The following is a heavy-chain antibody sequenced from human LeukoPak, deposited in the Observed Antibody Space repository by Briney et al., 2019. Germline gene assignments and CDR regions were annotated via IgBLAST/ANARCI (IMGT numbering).Heavy chain of an antibody. CDR1: GGSISSGGYS. CDR3: ARTSYSGYVGY. Sequence: SETLSLTCAVSGGSISSGGYSWSWIRQPPGKGLEWIGYIYYSGSTYYNPSLKSRVTISVDTSKNQFSLKLSSVTAADTAVYYCARTSYSGYVGYWGQGTLVTVSS. CDR2: IYYSGST. D-gene: IGHD5-12*01. J-gene: IGHJ4*02. V-gene: IGHV4-30-2*05.